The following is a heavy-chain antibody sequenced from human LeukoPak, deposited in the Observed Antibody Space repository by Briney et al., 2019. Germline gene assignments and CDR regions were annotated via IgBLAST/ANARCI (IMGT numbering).Heavy chain of an antibody. CDR2: IIPIFGTA. CDR1: GGTFSSYA. V-gene: IGHV1-69*13. D-gene: IGHD1-26*01. CDR3: VRGSGSNYMIGIFDY. J-gene: IGHJ4*02. Sequence: GASVKVSCKASGGTFSSYAISWVRQAPGQGLEWMGGIIPIFGTANYAQKFQGRVTIIADESTSTAYMELSSLRYDDTAVYYCVRGSGSNYMIGIFDYWGQGTLVTVSS.